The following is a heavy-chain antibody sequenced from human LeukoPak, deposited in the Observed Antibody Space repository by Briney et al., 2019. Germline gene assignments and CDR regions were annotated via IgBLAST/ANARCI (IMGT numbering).Heavy chain of an antibody. D-gene: IGHD6-19*01. CDR1: GYSISSGYY. CDR3: ARLSVAGTSGYYYMDV. V-gene: IGHV4-38-2*01. J-gene: IGHJ6*03. CDR2: IYHSGST. Sequence: SETLSLTCAVSGYSISSGYYWGWIRPPPGKGLEWIGIIYHSGSTYYNPSLKTRVTISVDTSKNQFSLKLSTVTAADTAVYYCARLSVAGTSGYYYMDVWGKGTTVTVSS.